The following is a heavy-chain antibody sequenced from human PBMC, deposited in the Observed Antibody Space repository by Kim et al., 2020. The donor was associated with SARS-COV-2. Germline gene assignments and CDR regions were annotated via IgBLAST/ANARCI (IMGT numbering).Heavy chain of an antibody. CDR3: ASLRRPGDFDY. CDR1: SGSIISTTYY. Sequence: SETLSLTCTVSSGSIISTTYYWGLIRQPPGKGLEWIANIHNSGSTYYNPSLKSRVTISVDTSKNQFSLKLNSVTAADTAVYYCASLRRPGDFDYWGQGTLVTVSS. J-gene: IGHJ4*02. CDR2: IHNSGST. V-gene: IGHV4-39*01.